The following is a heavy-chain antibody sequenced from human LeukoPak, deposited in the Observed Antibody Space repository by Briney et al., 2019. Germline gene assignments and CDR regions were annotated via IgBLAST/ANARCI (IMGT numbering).Heavy chain of an antibody. V-gene: IGHV4-39*01. CDR3: ARHLQGGTTYYYYYYMDV. Sequence: SETLSLTCTVSGGSISSSSYYWGWIRQPPGKVLEWIGSIYYSGSTYYNPSLKSRVTISVDTSKNQFSLKLSSVTAADTAVYYCARHLQGGTTYYYYYYMDVWGKGTTVAVSS. D-gene: IGHD1-7*01. CDR1: GGSISSSSYY. J-gene: IGHJ6*03. CDR2: IYYSGST.